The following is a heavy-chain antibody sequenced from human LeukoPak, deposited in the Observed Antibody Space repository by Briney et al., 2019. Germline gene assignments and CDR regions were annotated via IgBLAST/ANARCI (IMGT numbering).Heavy chain of an antibody. CDR1: GGSISSSNW. CDR2: IYLRGNT. V-gene: IGHV4-4*02. Sequence: PSETLSLTCAISGGSISSSNWWTWVRQPPGKGLEWVGEIYLRGNTNYNPSLESRVSISVDESKTQLSLRLESVTAADTAVYYCARGTITTVTDSWGPGTLVTVSS. CDR3: ARGTITTVTDS. J-gene: IGHJ4*02. D-gene: IGHD4-17*01.